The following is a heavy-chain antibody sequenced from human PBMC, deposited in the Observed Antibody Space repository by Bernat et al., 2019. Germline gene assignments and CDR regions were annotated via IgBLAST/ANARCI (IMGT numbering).Heavy chain of an antibody. CDR2: IYYSGST. CDR3: ARHLAVAGTTGTFDY. D-gene: IGHD6-19*01. CDR1: GGSISSSSYY. J-gene: IGHJ4*02. Sequence: QLQLQESGPGLVKPSETLSLTCTVSGGSISSSSYYWGWIRQPPGKGLEWIGSIYYSGSTYYKPSLKSRVTISVDTSTNQFSLKLSSVTAADTAVYYCARHLAVAGTTGTFDYWGQGTLVTVSS. V-gene: IGHV4-39*01.